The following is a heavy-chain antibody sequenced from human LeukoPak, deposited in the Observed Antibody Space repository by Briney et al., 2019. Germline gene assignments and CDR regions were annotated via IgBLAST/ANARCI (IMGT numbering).Heavy chain of an antibody. V-gene: IGHV4-39*01. CDR2: IYYSGST. J-gene: IGHJ1*01. Sequence: KSSETQSLTCTVSGGSITSSPYYWGWIRQPPGKGLEWIASIYYSGSTYYDPSLQSRVTISVDTSKNHFSLKLNSVTAADTAVYYCSRHDLVLVSARPFQHWGQGTLVTVSS. D-gene: IGHD2-21*02. CDR1: GGSITSSPYY. CDR3: SRHDLVLVSARPFQH.